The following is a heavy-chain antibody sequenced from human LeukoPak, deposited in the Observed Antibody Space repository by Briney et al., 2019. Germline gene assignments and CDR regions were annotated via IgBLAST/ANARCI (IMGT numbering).Heavy chain of an antibody. J-gene: IGHJ5*02. CDR3: ARAPSSGSYYNWFDP. V-gene: IGHV4-30-2*01. CDR2: IYHSGST. Sequence: PSETLSLTCAVSGGSISSGGYSWSWLRQPPGKGLEWIGYIYHSGSTYYNPSLKSRVTISVDRSKNQFSLKLSSVTAADTAVYYCARAPSSGSYYNWFDPWGQGTLVTVSS. CDR1: GGSISSGGYS. D-gene: IGHD1-26*01.